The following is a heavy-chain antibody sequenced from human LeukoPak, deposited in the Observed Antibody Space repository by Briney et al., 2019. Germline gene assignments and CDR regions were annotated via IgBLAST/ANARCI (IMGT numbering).Heavy chain of an antibody. CDR3: TRDWRNLGYDY. V-gene: IGHV3-74*01. CDR1: GFTFSSYW. J-gene: IGHJ4*02. D-gene: IGHD5-12*01. Sequence: GGSLRLSCAVSGFTFSSYWMHWVRHAPGKGLVWVSRIDRDGSRINYADSVKGRFTISRDNAKNTLYLLMNSLRAEDTAVYYCTRDWRNLGYDYWGQGTLVTVSS. CDR2: IDRDGSRI.